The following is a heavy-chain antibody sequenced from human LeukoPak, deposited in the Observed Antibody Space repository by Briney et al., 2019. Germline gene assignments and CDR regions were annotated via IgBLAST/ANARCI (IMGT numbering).Heavy chain of an antibody. J-gene: IGHJ4*02. D-gene: IGHD6-19*01. CDR2: ISYDGSNK. V-gene: IGHV3-30*04. Sequence: GGSLRLSCAASGFTFSSYAMHWVRQAPGKGLEWVAVISYDGSNKYYADSVKGRFTISRDNSKNTLYLQMNSLRAEDTAVYYCAKDPGSSGWYVSLPDYWGQGTLVTVSS. CDR1: GFTFSSYA. CDR3: AKDPGSSGWYVSLPDY.